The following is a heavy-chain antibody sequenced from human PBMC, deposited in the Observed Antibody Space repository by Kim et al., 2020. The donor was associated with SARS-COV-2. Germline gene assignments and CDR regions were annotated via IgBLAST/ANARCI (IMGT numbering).Heavy chain of an antibody. J-gene: IGHJ4*02. CDR2: ISSTGGST. CDR1: GFTFSSQA. D-gene: IGHD2-8*02. Sequence: GGSLRLSCAASGFTFSSQAMSWVRQAPGKGLEWVSGISSTGGSTYYADSVKGRFTISRDNSKNTLYLQMNSLRAEDTAIYYCAKDSFTGRPYNFDSWGQGILVTVSS. V-gene: IGHV3-23*01. CDR3: AKDSFTGRPYNFDS.